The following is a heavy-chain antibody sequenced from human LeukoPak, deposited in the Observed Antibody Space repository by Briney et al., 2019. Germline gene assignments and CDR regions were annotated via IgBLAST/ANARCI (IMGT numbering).Heavy chain of an antibody. V-gene: IGHV7-4-1*02. CDR3: ARVLAMVRGAPFDY. J-gene: IGHJ4*02. CDR1: GYTFTSYA. CDR2: INTNTGNP. D-gene: IGHD3-10*01. Sequence: ASVKVSCKASGYTFTSYAMNWVRQAPEQGLEWMGWINTNTGNPTCAQGFTGRFVFSLDTSVSTAYLQISSLKAEDTAVYYCARVLAMVRGAPFDYWGQGTLVTVSS.